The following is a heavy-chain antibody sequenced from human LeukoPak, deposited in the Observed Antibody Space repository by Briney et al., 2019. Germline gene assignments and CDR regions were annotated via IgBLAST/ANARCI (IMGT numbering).Heavy chain of an antibody. Sequence: GGSLRLSCAASGFTFSSYGMHWVRQAPGKGLEWVAVIWYDGSNKYYADSVKGRFTISRDNSKNTLYLQMNSLRAEDTAVYYCARGHRLLSYSGYDSYFDYWGQGTLVTVSS. CDR3: ARGHRLLSYSGYDSYFDY. CDR1: GFTFSSYG. CDR2: IWYDGSNK. J-gene: IGHJ4*02. D-gene: IGHD5-12*01. V-gene: IGHV3-33*01.